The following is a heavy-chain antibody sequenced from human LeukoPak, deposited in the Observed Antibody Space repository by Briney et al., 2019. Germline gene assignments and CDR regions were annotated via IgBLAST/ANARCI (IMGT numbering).Heavy chain of an antibody. CDR1: GGSISSGGYS. CDR3: ARASSGGVWFDP. D-gene: IGHD2-15*01. Sequence: PSETLSLTCAVSGGSISSGGYSWRWIRQPPGKGLEWIGNIYPSGSTQYNPSLKSRVTISVDRSKNQFSLKLSSVTAADTAVYYCARASSGGVWFDPWGQGTLVTVSS. J-gene: IGHJ5*02. V-gene: IGHV4-30-2*01. CDR2: IYPSGST.